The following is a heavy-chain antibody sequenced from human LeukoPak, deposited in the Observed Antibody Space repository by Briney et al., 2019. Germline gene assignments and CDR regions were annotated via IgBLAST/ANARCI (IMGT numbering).Heavy chain of an antibody. V-gene: IGHV3-30*04. Sequence: GGSLRLSCAASGFTFSSYEMNWVRQAPGKGLEWVAVISYDGSNKYYADSVKGRFTISRDNSKNTLYLQMNSLRAEDTAVYYCAKDSPIAAAGTPGYWGQGTLVIVSS. J-gene: IGHJ4*02. CDR1: GFTFSSYE. CDR3: AKDSPIAAAGTPGY. D-gene: IGHD6-13*01. CDR2: ISYDGSNK.